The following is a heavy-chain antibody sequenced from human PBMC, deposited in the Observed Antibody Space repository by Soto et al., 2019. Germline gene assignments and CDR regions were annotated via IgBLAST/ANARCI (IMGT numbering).Heavy chain of an antibody. J-gene: IGHJ3*01. V-gene: IGHV1-3*01. CDR2: VNPSNGYT. Sequence: VASVKVSCKTSGYTFLNYAIHWVRQAPGQGLEWMGWVNPSNGYTKYSENFQARLSLTRDTSANTAYMELSSLRSEDTAVYYCARRLSAFDVWGQGTLVTVSS. CDR3: ARRLSAFDV. CDR1: GYTFLNYA.